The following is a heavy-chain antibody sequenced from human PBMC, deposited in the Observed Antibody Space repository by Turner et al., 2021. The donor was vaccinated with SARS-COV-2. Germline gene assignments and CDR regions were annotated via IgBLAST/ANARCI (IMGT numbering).Heavy chain of an antibody. Sequence: EVQLVGSRGGWGQPGESLGLSCAASGFTFRDYWMTWGRQAAGKGLEWVANIRQDGSEKNYVASVKGRFTISRDNDKNSVFLQMNSLRYEDTALYYCARGTVADHWGQGTQVTVSS. J-gene: IGHJ5*02. D-gene: IGHD6-19*01. CDR3: ARGTVADH. CDR1: GFTFRDYW. V-gene: IGHV3-7*04. CDR2: IRQDGSEK.